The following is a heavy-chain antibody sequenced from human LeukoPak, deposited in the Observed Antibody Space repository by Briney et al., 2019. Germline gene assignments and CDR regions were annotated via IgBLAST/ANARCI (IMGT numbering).Heavy chain of an antibody. Sequence: SETLSLTCAVYGGSFSGYYWSWIRQPPGKGLEWIGEINHSGSTNYNPSLKSRVTISVDTSKNQFSLKLSPVTAADTAVYYCARGVRGGSYFAYYYMDVWGKGTTVTVSS. CDR2: INHSGST. CDR1: GGSFSGYY. CDR3: ARGVRGGSYFAYYYMDV. D-gene: IGHD1-26*01. J-gene: IGHJ6*03. V-gene: IGHV4-34*01.